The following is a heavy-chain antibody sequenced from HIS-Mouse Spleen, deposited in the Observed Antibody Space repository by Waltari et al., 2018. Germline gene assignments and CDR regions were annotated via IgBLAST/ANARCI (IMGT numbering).Heavy chain of an antibody. J-gene: IGHJ2*01. CDR1: GGSISSSSYY. Sequence: QLQLQESGPGLVKPSETLSLTCTVSGGSISSSSYYWGWNRQPPGKGLEWLGSIYYSGSTYYNPSLKSRVTMSVDTSKNQFSMKLSSVTAADTAVYYCAREIPYSSSWYDWYFALWGRGTLVTVSS. CDR3: AREIPYSSSWYDWYFAL. CDR2: IYYSGST. D-gene: IGHD6-13*01. V-gene: IGHV4-39*07.